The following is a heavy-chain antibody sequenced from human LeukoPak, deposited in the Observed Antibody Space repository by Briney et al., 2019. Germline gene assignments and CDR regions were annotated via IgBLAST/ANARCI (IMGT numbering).Heavy chain of an antibody. CDR2: INPSGGST. Sequence: ASVKVSCKASGYTFTSYYMHWVRQAPRQGLEWMGIINPSGGSTSYAQKFQGRVTMTRDTSTSTVYMELSSLRSEDTAVYYCARDSGTNWFDPWGQGTLVTVSS. D-gene: IGHD6-25*01. CDR1: GYTFTSYY. CDR3: ARDSGTNWFDP. J-gene: IGHJ5*02. V-gene: IGHV1-46*01.